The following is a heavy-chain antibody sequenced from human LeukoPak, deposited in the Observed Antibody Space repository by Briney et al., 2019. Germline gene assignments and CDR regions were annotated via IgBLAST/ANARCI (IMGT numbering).Heavy chain of an antibody. D-gene: IGHD2-2*01. J-gene: IGHJ4*02. CDR2: INHSGST. CDR3: ARGPDVRYCSSTSCYVFGY. Sequence: PSETLSLTCTVSGGSISSGGYYWSWIRQPPGKGLEWIGEINHSGSTNYNPSLKSRVTISVDTSKNQFSLKLSSVTAADTAVYYCARGPDVRYCSSTSCYVFGYWGQGTLVTVSS. CDR1: GGSISSGGYY. V-gene: IGHV4-39*07.